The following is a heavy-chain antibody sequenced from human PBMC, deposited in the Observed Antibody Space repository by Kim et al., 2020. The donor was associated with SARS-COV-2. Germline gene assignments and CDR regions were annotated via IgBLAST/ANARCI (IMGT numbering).Heavy chain of an antibody. D-gene: IGHD1-26*01. CDR1: GFTFSNYA. CDR3: ARGHSGSYYYFDY. V-gene: IGHV3-30-3*01. Sequence: GGSLRLSCAASGFTFSNYAMHWVRQAPGKGLEWVAVISYDGSNNYYADSVKGRFTISRDNSKNTLYLQMNSLRVEDTAVYYCARGHSGSYYYFDYWGQGTLVTVSS. CDR2: ISYDGSNN. J-gene: IGHJ4*02.